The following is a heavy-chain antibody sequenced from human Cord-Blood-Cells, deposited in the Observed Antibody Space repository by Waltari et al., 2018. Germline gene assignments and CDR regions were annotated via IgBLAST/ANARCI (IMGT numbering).Heavy chain of an antibody. V-gene: IGHV3-7*01. CDR1: GFTFSSYW. J-gene: IGHJ4*02. CDR3: ARDCPADLWELLDY. Sequence: EVQLVESGGGLVQPGGSLRLSCAASGFTFSSYWMSWVRQAPGKGLEWVANIKQDGIEKYYVDSVKGRFTISRDNAKNSLYLQMNSLRAEDTAVYYCARDCPADLWELLDYWGQGTLVTVSS. CDR2: IKQDGIEK. D-gene: IGHD1-26*01.